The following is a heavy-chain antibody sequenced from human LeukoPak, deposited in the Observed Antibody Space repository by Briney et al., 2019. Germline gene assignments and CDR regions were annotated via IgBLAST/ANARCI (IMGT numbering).Heavy chain of an antibody. D-gene: IGHD2-2*02. V-gene: IGHV1-46*01. J-gene: IGHJ6*03. CDR3: ARAGRLCVGTSCYRSSYYYYYMDV. CDR1: GYTFTSYY. CDR2: INPSGGST. Sequence: ASVKVSCKASGYTFTSYYMHWVRQAPGQGLEWMGIINPSGGSTSYAQKFQGRVTMTRDMSTSTVYMELSGLRSEDTAVYYCARAGRLCVGTSCYRSSYYYYYMDVWGKGTTVTVSS.